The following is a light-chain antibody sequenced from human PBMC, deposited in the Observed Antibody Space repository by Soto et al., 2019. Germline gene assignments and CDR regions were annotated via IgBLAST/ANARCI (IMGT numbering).Light chain of an antibody. Sequence: DIQMTQSPSSLSASIGDRVSITCRASQAISSNLAWFQQKPGKAPRSLVYAASRLQTGVPSRFSASGYGTDFTLTITGQQPEDVATYYCQQYNILSWTFGQGTKVDIK. CDR1: QAISSN. CDR2: AAS. J-gene: IGKJ1*01. V-gene: IGKV1-16*01. CDR3: QQYNILSWT.